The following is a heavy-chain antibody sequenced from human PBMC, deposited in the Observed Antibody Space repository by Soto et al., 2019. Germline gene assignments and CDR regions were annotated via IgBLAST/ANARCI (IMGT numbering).Heavy chain of an antibody. Sequence: SQTLSLTCAISGDSVSSNSAAWNWIRQSPSRGLEWLGRTYYRSKWYNDYAVSVKSRITINPDTSKNQFSLQLNSVTPEDTAVYYCARDFSGWPRRWVRYNWFDPWDQGTLVTFSS. CDR3: ARDFSGWPRRWVRYNWFDP. V-gene: IGHV6-1*01. D-gene: IGHD6-19*01. J-gene: IGHJ5*02. CDR1: GDSVSSNSAA. CDR2: TYYRSKWYN.